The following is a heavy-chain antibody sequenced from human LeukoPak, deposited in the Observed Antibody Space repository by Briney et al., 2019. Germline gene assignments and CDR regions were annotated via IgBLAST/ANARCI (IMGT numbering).Heavy chain of an antibody. J-gene: IGHJ4*02. CDR3: ARRGATSDY. CDR1: GGSISSSSHY. Sequence: SETLSLTCTVSGGSISSSSHYWGWIRQPPGKGLEWIGSIYYSGSTYYNPSLKSRVTISVDTSKNQFSLKLSSVTAADTAVYYCARRGATSDYWGQGTLVTVSS. V-gene: IGHV4-39*01. CDR2: IYYSGST. D-gene: IGHD1-26*01.